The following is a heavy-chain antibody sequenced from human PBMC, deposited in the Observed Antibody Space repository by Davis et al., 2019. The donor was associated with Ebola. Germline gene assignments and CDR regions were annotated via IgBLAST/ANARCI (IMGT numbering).Heavy chain of an antibody. CDR3: ARGLPTLYSGSYFIY. CDR1: GGSFSGYY. J-gene: IGHJ4*02. D-gene: IGHD1-26*01. Sequence: SQTLSLTCAVYGGSFSGYYWTWIRQPPGKGLEWIGQINHSGTTNYNPSLKSRVTVSVDTSKNQFSLKLSSVTAADTAVYYCARGLPTLYSGSYFIYWGQGTLVTVSS. V-gene: IGHV4-34*01. CDR2: INHSGTT.